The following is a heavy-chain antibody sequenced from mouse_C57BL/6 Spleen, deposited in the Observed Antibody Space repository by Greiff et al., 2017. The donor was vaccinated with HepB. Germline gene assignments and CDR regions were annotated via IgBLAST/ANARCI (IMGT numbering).Heavy chain of an antibody. CDR1: GYTFTSYW. CDR2: IYPGSGST. J-gene: IGHJ3*01. Sequence: VQLQQSGAELVKPGASVKMSCKASGYTFTSYWITWVKQRPGQGLEWIGDIYPGSGSTNYNEKFKSKATLTVDTSSSTAYMQLSSLTTEDFAVYSCAREATAQATWFAYLGQGTLVTVAA. V-gene: IGHV1-55*01. D-gene: IGHD3-2*02. CDR3: AREATAQATWFAY.